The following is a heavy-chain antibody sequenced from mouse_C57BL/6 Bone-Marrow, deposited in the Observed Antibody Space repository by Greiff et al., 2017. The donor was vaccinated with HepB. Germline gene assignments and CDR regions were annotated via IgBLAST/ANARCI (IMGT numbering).Heavy chain of an antibody. CDR3: VRDSSGYFDY. V-gene: IGHV10-1*01. CDR2: IRSKSNNYAT. J-gene: IGHJ2*01. CDR1: GFSFNTYA. Sequence: EVQGVESGGGLVQPKGSLKLSCAASGFSFNTYAMNWVHQAPGKGLEWVARIRSKSNNYATYYADSVKDRFTISRDDSESMLYLQMNNLKTEDTAMYYCVRDSSGYFDYWGQGTTLTVSS. D-gene: IGHD3-2*02.